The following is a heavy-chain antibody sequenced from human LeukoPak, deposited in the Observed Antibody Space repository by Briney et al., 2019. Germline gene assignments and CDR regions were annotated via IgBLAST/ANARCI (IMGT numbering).Heavy chain of an antibody. J-gene: IGHJ4*02. CDR3: ARTHCSGGSCYYYFDY. D-gene: IGHD2-15*01. CDR2: INHSEST. V-gene: IGHV4-34*01. Sequence: SETLSLTCAVYGGSFSGYYWSWIRQPPGKGLEWIGEINHSESTNYNPSLKSRVTISVDTSKNQFSLKLSSVTAADTAVYYCARTHCSGGSCYYYFDYWGQGTLVTVSS. CDR1: GGSFSGYY.